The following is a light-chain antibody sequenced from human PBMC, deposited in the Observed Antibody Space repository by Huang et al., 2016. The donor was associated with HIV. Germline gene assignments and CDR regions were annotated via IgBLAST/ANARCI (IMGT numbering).Light chain of an antibody. CDR2: GAS. V-gene: IGKV3-15*01. CDR3: QQYNNWLPGFT. Sequence: EIVMTQSPASLSVSPGERATLSCRASQSVSSNLAWYQQQPGQAPRLLIYGASTRATGIPDRFSGSGSGTEFTLTISSLQSEDFAVYYCQQYNNWLPGFTFGPGTKVDI. J-gene: IGKJ3*01. CDR1: QSVSSN.